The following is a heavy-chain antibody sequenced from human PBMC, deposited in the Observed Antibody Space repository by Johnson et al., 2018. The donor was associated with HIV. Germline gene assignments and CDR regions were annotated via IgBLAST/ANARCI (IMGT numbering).Heavy chain of an antibody. Sequence: QVQLVESGGGVVQPGRSLRLSCAASGFTFSDYGMHWVRQAPGKGLEWVAVIWYDGSNKNYVDSVKGRFTISRENSKNTVYLKMNSPRAEDTAVYYCAKDQQYYERRNGGAFEIWGQGDMVTVVS. D-gene: IGHD3-22*01. CDR3: AKDQQYYERRNGGAFEI. CDR1: GFTFSDYG. CDR2: IWYDGSNK. J-gene: IGHJ3*02. V-gene: IGHV3-33*06.